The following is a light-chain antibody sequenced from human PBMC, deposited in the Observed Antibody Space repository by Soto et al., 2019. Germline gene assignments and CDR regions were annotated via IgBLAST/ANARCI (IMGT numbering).Light chain of an antibody. CDR1: QSISSW. Sequence: DIQMTQSPSTLSASVGDRVTITCRASQSISSWLAWYQQKPGRAPKVLIYDASTLERGVPSRFSGSGSGTEFTLTISSLQPDDFAIYYCQQYNSYSWTFGQGTKVEIK. CDR2: DAS. V-gene: IGKV1-5*01. CDR3: QQYNSYSWT. J-gene: IGKJ1*01.